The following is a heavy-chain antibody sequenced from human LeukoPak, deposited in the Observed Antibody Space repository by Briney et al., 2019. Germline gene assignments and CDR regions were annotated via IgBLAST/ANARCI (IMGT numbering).Heavy chain of an antibody. Sequence: GGSLRLSCAASGFTFSTYAMSWVRQAPGKGLEWVANIKQDGSEKYYVDSVEGRFTISRDNAKNSLYLQMNSLRAEDTAVYYCARDLRGGNGGSDYWGQGTLVTVSS. D-gene: IGHD4-23*01. CDR3: ARDLRGGNGGSDY. J-gene: IGHJ4*02. CDR1: GFTFSTYA. CDR2: IKQDGSEK. V-gene: IGHV3-7*01.